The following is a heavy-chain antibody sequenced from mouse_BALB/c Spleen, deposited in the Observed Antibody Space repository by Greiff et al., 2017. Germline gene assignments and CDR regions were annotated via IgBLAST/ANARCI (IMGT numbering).Heavy chain of an antibody. V-gene: IGHV5-17*02. CDR1: GFTFSSFG. J-gene: IGHJ2*01. CDR2: ISSGSSTI. D-gene: IGHD2-4*01. Sequence: EVQLVESGGGLVQPGGSRKLSCAASGFTFSSFGMHWVRQAPEKGLEWVAYISSGSSTIYYADTVKGRFTISRDNPKNTLFLQMTSLRSEDTAMYYCARSGITTDYWGQGTTLTVSS. CDR3: ARSGITTDY.